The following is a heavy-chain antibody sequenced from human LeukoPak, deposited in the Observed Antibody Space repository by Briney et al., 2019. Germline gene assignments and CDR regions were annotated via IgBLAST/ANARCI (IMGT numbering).Heavy chain of an antibody. CDR2: IHHSGST. D-gene: IGHD2-21*01. CDR1: DYSISSGYY. V-gene: IGHV4-38-2*01. Sequence: SETLSLTCGVSDYSISSGYYWGWIRQPPGKGLGWIGSIHHSGSTYYNPSLRSRVTISVDTSKNQFSLKLNSVTAADTAVYYCAKVGRGGGDGGDYWGQGTLVTVSS. CDR3: AKVGRGGGDGGDY. J-gene: IGHJ4*02.